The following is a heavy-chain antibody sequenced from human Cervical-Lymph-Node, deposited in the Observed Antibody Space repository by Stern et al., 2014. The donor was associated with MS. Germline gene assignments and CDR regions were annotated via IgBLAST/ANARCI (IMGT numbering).Heavy chain of an antibody. CDR2: VNWNGATT. CDR3: ARRAAAVTYWYFDL. D-gene: IGHD6-13*01. CDR1: GFTFDDYG. Sequence: EVQLVESGGDVVRPGGSLRLSCVASGFTFDDYGMGWVRQAPGKGLEWVSCVNWNGATTGYTDYMKGRFPISRDKAQNSLYLQMHSLRAEDMAFYYCARRAAAVTYWYFDLWGRGTLVTVSS. V-gene: IGHV3-20*04. J-gene: IGHJ2*01.